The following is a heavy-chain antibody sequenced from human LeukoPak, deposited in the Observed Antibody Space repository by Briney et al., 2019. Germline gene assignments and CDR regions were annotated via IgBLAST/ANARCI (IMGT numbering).Heavy chain of an antibody. J-gene: IGHJ3*02. V-gene: IGHV6-1*01. CDR2: TYYRSKWYN. Sequence: SQTLSLTCAISGDSVSSNSAAWNWIRQSPSRGLEWLGRTYYRSKWYNDYAVSVKSRITINPDTSKNQFSLQLNSVTPEDTAVYYCARDPKSIVVVPAAMGRDAFDIWGQGTMVTVSS. D-gene: IGHD2-2*01. CDR1: GDSVSSNSAA. CDR3: ARDPKSIVVVPAAMGRDAFDI.